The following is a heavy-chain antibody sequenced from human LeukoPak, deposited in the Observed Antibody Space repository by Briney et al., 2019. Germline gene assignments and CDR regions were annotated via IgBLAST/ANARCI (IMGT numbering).Heavy chain of an antibody. CDR3: ARGQNWFDP. Sequence: SQTLSLTCTVSGGSISSGSYHWSWIRQPAGKGLEWIGRIYTSGSTNYNPSLKSRVTISVDTSKNQFSLKLSSVTAADTAVYYCARGQNWFDPWGQGTLVTVSS. CDR1: GGSISSGSYH. CDR2: IYTSGST. V-gene: IGHV4-61*02. J-gene: IGHJ5*02.